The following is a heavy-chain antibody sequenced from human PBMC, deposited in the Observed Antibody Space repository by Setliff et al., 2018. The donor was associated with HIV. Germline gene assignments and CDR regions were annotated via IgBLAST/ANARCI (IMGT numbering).Heavy chain of an antibody. J-gene: IGHJ6*02. CDR2: IIHTGST. D-gene: IGHD2-2*01. V-gene: IGHV4-34*01. Sequence: SETLSLTCAVYGGSFSGYYWSWIRQPPGKGLEWIGEIIHTGSTNYNPSLKSRVTISVDTSKNQFSLRLSSVTAADTAVYYCARGRSCSSSSCYLVYYYYYGMDVWRHGSTVTVSS. CDR1: GGSFSGYY. CDR3: ARGRSCSSSSCYLVYYYYYGMDV.